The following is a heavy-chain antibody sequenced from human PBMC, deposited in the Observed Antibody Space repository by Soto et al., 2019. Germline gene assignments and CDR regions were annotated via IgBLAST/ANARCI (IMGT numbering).Heavy chain of an antibody. D-gene: IGHD6-19*01. CDR1: GFTFSNAW. CDR2: IKSKTDGGTT. CDR3: TTEDWLVTGTEIDY. Sequence: EVQLVESGGGLVKPGGSLRLSCAASGFTFSNAWMNWVRQAPGKGLEWVGRIKSKTDGGTTDYAAPAKGRFTISRDDSKNTLYLQMNSLKTEDTAVYYCTTEDWLVTGTEIDYWGQGTLVTVSS. V-gene: IGHV3-15*07. J-gene: IGHJ4*02.